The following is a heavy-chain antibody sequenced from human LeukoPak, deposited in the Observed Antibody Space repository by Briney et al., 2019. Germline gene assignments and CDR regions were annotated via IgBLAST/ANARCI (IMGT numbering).Heavy chain of an antibody. CDR3: ARDLNTMIVVAPYFDY. CDR1: GFTFSSYA. CDR2: ISYDGSNK. D-gene: IGHD3-22*01. Sequence: PGRSLRLSCAASGFTFSSYAMHWVRQAPGKGLEWVAVISYDGSNKYYADSVKGRFTISRDNSKNTLYLQMNSLRAEDTAVYYCARDLNTMIVVAPYFDYWGRGALVTVSS. V-gene: IGHV3-30-3*01. J-gene: IGHJ4*02.